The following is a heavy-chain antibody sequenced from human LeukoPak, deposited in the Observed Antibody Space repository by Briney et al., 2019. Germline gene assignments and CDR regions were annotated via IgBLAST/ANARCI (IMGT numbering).Heavy chain of an antibody. D-gene: IGHD1-7*01. J-gene: IGHJ4*02. V-gene: IGHV3-48*03. CDR1: GCTFSSYE. CDR2: ISSSGSTR. CDR3: ARERNYIVFDY. Sequence: GGSLRLSCAASGCTFSSYEMNWVRQAPGKGLEWVSYISSSGSTRYYTDSVKGRFTISRDNAKNSLYLQMNSLRAEDTAVYYCARERNYIVFDYWGQGTLVTVSS.